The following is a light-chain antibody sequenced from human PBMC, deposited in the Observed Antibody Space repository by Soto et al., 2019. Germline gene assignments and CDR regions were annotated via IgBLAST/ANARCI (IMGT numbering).Light chain of an antibody. CDR3: QQSHSTPLS. Sequence: DIQMTQSPSSLPASVGDRVTINCRASQNISTFLNWYQQKPEKAPNLLIYAVSNLHSGVPSRFSGSGSGTDFTLTISSLQAEDFATYYCQQSHSTPLSFGGGTKVEIK. CDR1: QNISTF. J-gene: IGKJ4*01. V-gene: IGKV1-39*01. CDR2: AVS.